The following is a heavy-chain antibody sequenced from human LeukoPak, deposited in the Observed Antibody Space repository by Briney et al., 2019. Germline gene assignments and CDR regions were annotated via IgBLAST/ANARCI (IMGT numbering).Heavy chain of an antibody. CDR1: GFTFSSYA. CDR2: ISYDGSNK. Sequence: PGRSLRLSCAASGFTFSSYAMHWVRQAPGKGLEWVAVISYDGSNKYYADSVKGRFTISRDNSKDTLYLQMNSLRAEDTAVYYCVGTVRGGNDYWGQGTLVTVSS. CDR3: VGTVRGGNDY. V-gene: IGHV3-30-3*01. D-gene: IGHD5-18*01. J-gene: IGHJ4*02.